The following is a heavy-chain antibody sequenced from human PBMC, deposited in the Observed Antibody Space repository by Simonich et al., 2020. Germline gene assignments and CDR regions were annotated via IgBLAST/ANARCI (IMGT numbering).Heavy chain of an antibody. J-gene: IGHJ6*03. D-gene: IGHD7-27*01. CDR2: IKQDGSEK. V-gene: IGHV3-7*01. Sequence: EVQLVESGGGLVQPGGSLRLSCAASGFTFSSYWMSWVRQAPGKGLEGVANIKQDGSEKYYVDSVKGRFTIYRDNAKNSLYLQMNSLRAEDTAVYYCARDGLGTAYYYYMDVWGKGTTVTVSS. CDR1: GFTFSSYW. CDR3: ARDGLGTAYYYYMDV.